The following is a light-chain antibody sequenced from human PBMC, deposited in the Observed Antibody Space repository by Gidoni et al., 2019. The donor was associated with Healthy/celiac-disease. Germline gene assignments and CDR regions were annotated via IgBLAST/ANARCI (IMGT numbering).Light chain of an antibody. V-gene: IGKV1-39*01. J-gene: IGKJ3*01. CDR1: QSISSY. Sequence: DIQMTKSPASLSASVGDRVTITCRASQSISSYLNWYQQKPGKAPKLLIYAASSLQSGVPSSFSGSGSGTDFTLTISSLQPEDFATYYCQQSYSTPLFTFGPGTKVDIK. CDR3: QQSYSTPLFT. CDR2: AAS.